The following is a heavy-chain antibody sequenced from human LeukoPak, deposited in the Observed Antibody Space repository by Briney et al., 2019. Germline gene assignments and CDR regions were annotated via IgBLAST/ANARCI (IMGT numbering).Heavy chain of an antibody. J-gene: IGHJ4*02. Sequence: PGGSLRLSCAASGFTFSDYYMSWIRQAPGKGLEWVSFITGSGITTYYADSVRGRFTISRDNSKNTLYLQVNSLRVEDTAVYYCAKGRNEGGSCYNYWGQGTLVTVSS. CDR3: AKGRNEGGSCYNY. V-gene: IGHV3-11*01. CDR2: ITGSGITT. CDR1: GFTFSDYY. D-gene: IGHD2-15*01.